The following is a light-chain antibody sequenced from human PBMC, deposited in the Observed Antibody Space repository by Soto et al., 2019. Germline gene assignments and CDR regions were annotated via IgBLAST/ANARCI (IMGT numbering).Light chain of an antibody. CDR2: GTS. Sequence: EIVLTQSPGTLSLSPGERATLSCRASQSVSSSYLAWYQQKPGQAPRLLIYGTSSRATAIPDRFSGSGSGTDFTLTISRLDPEDFAVYYCQQYGSSSWTCGQGTKVDIK. CDR3: QQYGSSSWT. J-gene: IGKJ1*01. V-gene: IGKV3-20*01. CDR1: QSVSSSY.